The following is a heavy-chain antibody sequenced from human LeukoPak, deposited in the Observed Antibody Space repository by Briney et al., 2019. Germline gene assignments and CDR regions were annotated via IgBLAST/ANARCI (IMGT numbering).Heavy chain of an antibody. V-gene: IGHV4-34*01. CDR3: ARGRDVLRFLEWYRVYFDY. D-gene: IGHD3-3*01. Sequence: SETLSLTCAVYSGSFSGYYWSWIRQPPGKGLEWIGEINDRGSTRSSYNPSLKSRVTISVDTSKNQFSLMLSSVTAADTAVYYCARGRDVLRFLEWYRVYFDYWGQGTQVTVSS. J-gene: IGHJ4*02. CDR2: INDRGSTRS. CDR1: SGSFSGYY.